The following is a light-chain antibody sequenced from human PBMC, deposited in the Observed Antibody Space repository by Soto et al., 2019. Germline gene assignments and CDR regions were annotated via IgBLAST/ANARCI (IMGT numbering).Light chain of an antibody. CDR2: LNNDGSH. CDR3: QTWGTGIRV. J-gene: IGLJ3*02. V-gene: IGLV4-69*01. CDR1: SGHSNYA. Sequence: QSVLTQAPSASASLGDSVSLTCTLSSGHSNYAIAWHQQRPETGPRFLMKLNNDGSHVKGDDIPDRFSGSASGTQRYLTISGLQSEDEAEYYCQTWGTGIRVFGGGTKLTVL.